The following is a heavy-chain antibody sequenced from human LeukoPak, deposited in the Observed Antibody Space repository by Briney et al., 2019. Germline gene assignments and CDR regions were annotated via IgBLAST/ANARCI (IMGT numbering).Heavy chain of an antibody. CDR3: AGAPGPYYYDSSGYSPYNWFDP. J-gene: IGHJ5*02. CDR1: GGSFSGYY. CDR2: INHSGST. Sequence: SETLSLTCAVYGGSFSGYYWSWIRHPQGTGLEWIGEINHSGSTNYNPTLKSRVTISVETSTYQFSLKLSSVTAAATAVYYCAGAPGPYYYDSSGYSPYNWFDPWGQGTLVTVSS. V-gene: IGHV4-34*01. D-gene: IGHD3-22*01.